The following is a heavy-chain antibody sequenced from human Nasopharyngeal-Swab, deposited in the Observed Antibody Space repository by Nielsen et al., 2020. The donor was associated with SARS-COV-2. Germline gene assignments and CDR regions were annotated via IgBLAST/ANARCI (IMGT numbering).Heavy chain of an antibody. D-gene: IGHD2-15*01. Sequence: VISYDGSNKYYADSVKGRFTISRDNSKNTLYLQMNSLRAEDTAVYYCAKDSWDIVVVVAVPYYYYYMDVWGKGTTVTVSS. CDR3: AKDSWDIVVVVAVPYYYYYMDV. J-gene: IGHJ6*03. V-gene: IGHV3-30*18. CDR2: ISYDGSNK.